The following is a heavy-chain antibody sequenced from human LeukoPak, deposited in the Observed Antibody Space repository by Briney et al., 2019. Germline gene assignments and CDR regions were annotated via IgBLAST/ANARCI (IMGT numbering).Heavy chain of an antibody. V-gene: IGHV3-30*18. J-gene: IGHJ4*02. D-gene: IGHD2-2*01. CDR1: GFTFSSYG. CDR3: AKGRCSSTSCYPNYFDC. CDR2: ISYDGSNK. Sequence: GGSLRLSCAASGFTFSSYGMHWVRQAPGKGLEWVAVISYDGSNKYYADSVKGRFTISRDNSKNTLYLQMNSLRAEDTAVYYCAKGRCSSTSCYPNYFDCWGQGTLVTVSS.